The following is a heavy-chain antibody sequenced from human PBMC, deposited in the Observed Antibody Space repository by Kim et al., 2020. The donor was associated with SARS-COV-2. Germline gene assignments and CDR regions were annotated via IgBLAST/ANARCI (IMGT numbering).Heavy chain of an antibody. Sequence: GGSLRLSCAASGFTFSSYGMHWVRQAPGKGLEWVAVISYDGSNKYYADSVKGRFTISRDNSKNTLYLQMNSLRAEDTAVYYCAKKGFSSDFWSGYTNFDYWGQGTLVTVSS. CDR1: GFTFSSYG. D-gene: IGHD3-3*01. CDR3: AKKGFSSDFWSGYTNFDY. CDR2: ISYDGSNK. J-gene: IGHJ4*02. V-gene: IGHV3-30*18.